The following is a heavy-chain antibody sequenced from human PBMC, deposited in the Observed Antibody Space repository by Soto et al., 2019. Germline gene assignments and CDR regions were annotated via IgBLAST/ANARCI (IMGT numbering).Heavy chain of an antibody. Sequence: QMQLQESGPGLVKPSETLSLTCAVSSASISSEQWWSWVRQPPGKGLEWIGEIHHSGNTNSNPSLKRRVTMSVDKSKNQFSLNLNSLTAADTAGYYCARSFGWYAIDQWSQGTLVTVSS. V-gene: IGHV4-4*02. CDR3: ARSFGWYAIDQ. D-gene: IGHD6-19*01. J-gene: IGHJ4*02. CDR1: SASISSEQW. CDR2: IHHSGNT.